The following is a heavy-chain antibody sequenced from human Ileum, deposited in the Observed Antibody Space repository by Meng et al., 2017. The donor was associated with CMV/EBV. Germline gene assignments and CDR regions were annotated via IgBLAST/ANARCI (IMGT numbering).Heavy chain of an antibody. J-gene: IGHJ4*02. CDR1: GYTFTGYY. V-gene: IGHV1-2*02. Sequence: ASVKVSCKTSGYTFTGYYMHWVRQAPGQGLEWMGWINPNSGGTNFAQKFQGRVTVTRETSISTAYMELSSLRSDDTAVYYCAREVPGSIYFDYWGQGTLVTVSS. CDR3: AREVPGSIYFDY. CDR2: INPNSGGT.